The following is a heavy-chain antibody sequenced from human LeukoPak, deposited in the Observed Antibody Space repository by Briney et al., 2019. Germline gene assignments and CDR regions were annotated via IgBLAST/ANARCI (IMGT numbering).Heavy chain of an antibody. CDR1: DGSINSYY. V-gene: IGHV4-59*01. Sequence: ASETLSLTCSVSDGSINSYYWNWIRRPPGKGLEWIGYIYYNGNTNYSPSLKSRVTMSVDTSKNLFSLKVSSVTAADTAVYYCARGRSNYYGMDVWGQGTTVTVSS. CDR3: ARGRSNYYGMDV. J-gene: IGHJ6*02. CDR2: IYYNGNT. D-gene: IGHD1-26*01.